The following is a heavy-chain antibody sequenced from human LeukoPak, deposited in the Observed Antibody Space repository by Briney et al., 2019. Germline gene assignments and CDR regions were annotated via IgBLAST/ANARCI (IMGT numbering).Heavy chain of an antibody. J-gene: IGHJ4*02. Sequence: SETLSLTCTASGGSLSSYYWSWVRQPPGKGLEWIGYIYYSGSTNYNPSLKSRVTISVDTSKNQFSLKLSSVTAADTAVYYCARGLSGILNYWGQGTLVTVSS. CDR1: GGSLSSYY. V-gene: IGHV4-59*01. CDR3: ARGLSGILNY. CDR2: IYYSGST. D-gene: IGHD1-26*01.